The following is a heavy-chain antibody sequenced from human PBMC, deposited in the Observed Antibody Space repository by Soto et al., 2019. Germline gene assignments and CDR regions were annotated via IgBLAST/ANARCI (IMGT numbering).Heavy chain of an antibody. CDR1: GYSFTSYW. V-gene: IGHV5-51*01. CDR2: IYPGDSDT. D-gene: IGHD6-6*01. Sequence: EVQLVQSGAEVKKPGESLKISCKGSGYSFTSYWIGWVRQMPGKGLEWMGIIYPGDSDTRYSPSFQGQVTISADKSISTAYLQWSSLKASDTAMYYCARHEYSSSSGWGPSYFDYWGQGTLVTVSS. CDR3: ARHEYSSSSGWGPSYFDY. J-gene: IGHJ4*02.